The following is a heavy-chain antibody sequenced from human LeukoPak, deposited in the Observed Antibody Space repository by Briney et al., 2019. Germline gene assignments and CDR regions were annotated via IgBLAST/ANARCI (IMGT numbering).Heavy chain of an antibody. CDR3: VRHMSVTYDAFDL. D-gene: IGHD2-21*02. Sequence: PSQTLSLTCTVSGGSISSGGYYWSWIRQPPGKGLEWIGYIYHSGSTYYNPSLKSRVTISVDRSKNQFSLELTSVTAADTAVYYCVRHMSVTYDAFDLWGRGTMVTVSS. J-gene: IGHJ3*01. CDR2: IYHSGST. V-gene: IGHV4-30-2*01. CDR1: GGSISSGGYY.